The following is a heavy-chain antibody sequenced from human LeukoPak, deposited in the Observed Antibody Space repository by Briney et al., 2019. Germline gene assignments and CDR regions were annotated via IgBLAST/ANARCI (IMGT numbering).Heavy chain of an antibody. CDR1: GFTFSNAW. D-gene: IGHD3-3*01. J-gene: IGHJ6*03. V-gene: IGHV3-15*01. Sequence: KPGGSLRLSCAASGFTFSNAWMSWVRQAPGKGLEWVGRIKSKTDGGTTDYAAPVKGRFTISRDDSKNTLYLQMNSLKTEDTAVYYCTTGLSDYDFWSGYYYYMDVWGKGTTVTVSS. CDR3: TTGLSDYDFWSGYYYYMDV. CDR2: IKSKTDGGTT.